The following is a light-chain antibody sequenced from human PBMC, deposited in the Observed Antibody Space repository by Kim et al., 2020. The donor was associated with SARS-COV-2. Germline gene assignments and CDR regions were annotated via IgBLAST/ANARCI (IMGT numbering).Light chain of an antibody. V-gene: IGLV4-69*02. CDR1: SGHSSYA. CDR3: QTWGTGIRV. CDR2: LNRDGSH. Sequence: ASGKHTGTLSSGHSSYAIAWHQQQPEKGPRYLMKLNRDGSHSKGDGITDRFAGASSGAERYLSISSRQSEDEADYYCQTWGTGIRVFGGGTQLTFL. J-gene: IGLJ3*02.